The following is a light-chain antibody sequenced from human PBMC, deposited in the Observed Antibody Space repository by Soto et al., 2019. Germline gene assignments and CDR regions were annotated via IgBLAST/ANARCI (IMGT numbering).Light chain of an antibody. CDR2: GAS. CDR3: QQSYSNLWT. V-gene: IGKV1-39*01. J-gene: IGKJ1*01. Sequence: DVQMTQSPSSLSASVGDRVTITCRASQTISSYLNWYQQKPGKAPKLLIYGASSLQSGVPSRFSGSGSGTDFTLTISSLQPEDFATYYCQQSYSNLWTFGQGTKVDIK. CDR1: QTISSY.